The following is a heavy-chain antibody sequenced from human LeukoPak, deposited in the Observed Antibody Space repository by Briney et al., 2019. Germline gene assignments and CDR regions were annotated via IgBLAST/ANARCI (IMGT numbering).Heavy chain of an antibody. Sequence: PGGSLRLSCAASGFSLTTYPMNWIRQVPGKGLEWVSHTSSDGNTEYYADSVRVRFTTSRDNAKNSLELHMNSLRTEDTAVYYCARDIVNGPFVTSLESWGQGALVTVSS. J-gene: IGHJ4*02. D-gene: IGHD2-8*01. CDR3: ARDIVNGPFVTSLES. V-gene: IGHV3-48*03. CDR2: TSSDGNTE. CDR1: GFSLTTYP.